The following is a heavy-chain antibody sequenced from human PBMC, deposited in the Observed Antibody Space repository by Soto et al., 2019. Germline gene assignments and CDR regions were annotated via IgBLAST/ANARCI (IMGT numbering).Heavy chain of an antibody. J-gene: IGHJ3*01. CDR2: IWYDGSNK. V-gene: IGHV3-33*01. Sequence: GGSLRLSCAASGFTFSSYGMHGVRQAPGKGLEWVAVIWYDGSNKNYADSVKGRFTNSRDNSKNTLYLQMNSLRAEDTAVHYCARDRLFYGGNFHLDLWGQGTMVTVSS. D-gene: IGHD4-17*01. CDR1: GFTFSSYG. CDR3: ARDRLFYGGNFHLDL.